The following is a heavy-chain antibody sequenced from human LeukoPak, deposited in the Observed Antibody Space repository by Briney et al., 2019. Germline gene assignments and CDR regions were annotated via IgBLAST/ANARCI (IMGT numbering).Heavy chain of an antibody. V-gene: IGHV4-39*01. CDR3: ARRYSSSVGVSGRYYGMDV. D-gene: IGHD6-19*01. CDR2: IYYSGST. Sequence: KTSETLSLTCTVSGGSISSSSYYWGWIRQPPGKGLEWIGSIYYSGSTYYNPSLKSRVTISVDTSKNQFSLKLSSVTAADTAVYYCARRYSSSVGVSGRYYGMDVWGQGTTVTVSS. CDR1: GGSISSSSYY. J-gene: IGHJ6*02.